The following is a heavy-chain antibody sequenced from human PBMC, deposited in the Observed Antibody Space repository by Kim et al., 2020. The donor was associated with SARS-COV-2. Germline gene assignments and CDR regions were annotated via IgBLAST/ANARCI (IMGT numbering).Heavy chain of an antibody. V-gene: IGHV1-3*01. CDR3: ARHIGHSLYFFDS. J-gene: IGHJ4*02. Sequence: YSQKCQGTVTITRDTSESTAYMELTSLKSEDSAVYYCARHIGHSLYFFDSWGQGTLVTVSS. D-gene: IGHD5-18*01.